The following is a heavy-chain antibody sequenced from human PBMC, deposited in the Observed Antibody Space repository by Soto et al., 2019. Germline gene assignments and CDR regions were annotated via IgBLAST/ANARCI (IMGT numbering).Heavy chain of an antibody. CDR2: SFSSGGT. D-gene: IGHD3-9*01. CDR1: GFTLDKYS. V-gene: IGHV3-53*01. Sequence: GGSLRLSCAAFGFTLDKYSMGWVRQAPGKGLEWVAESFSSGGTQYADSVKGRFTISRDNSRNMVFLQMNGLRVEDTALYYCARDREPDGIWTFDSWGQGALVTVSS. J-gene: IGHJ4*02. CDR3: ARDREPDGIWTFDS.